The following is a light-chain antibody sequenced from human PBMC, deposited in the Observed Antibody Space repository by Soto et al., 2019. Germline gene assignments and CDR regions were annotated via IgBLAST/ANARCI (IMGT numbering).Light chain of an antibody. Sequence: EIVMTQSPATLSVSPGVRATLSCRASQSVSSNLAWYQQKPGQAPRLLIYGASTRATGIPARFSGSGSGTEFTLTISSLQSEDFAVYYCQQYNNWPWTFGQGTKV. CDR2: GAS. CDR1: QSVSSN. CDR3: QQYNNWPWT. J-gene: IGKJ1*01. V-gene: IGKV3-15*01.